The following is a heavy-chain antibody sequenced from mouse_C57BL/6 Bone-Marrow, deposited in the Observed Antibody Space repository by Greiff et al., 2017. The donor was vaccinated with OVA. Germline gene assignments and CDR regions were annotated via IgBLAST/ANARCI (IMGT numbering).Heavy chain of an antibody. Sequence: VQLQASGAELVKPGASVKMSCKASGYTFTTYPIEWMKQNHGKSLEWIGNFHPYNDDTKYNEKFKGKATLTVEKSSSTVYLELSRLTSDDSAVYYCARAGDYDWDWFAYWGQGTLVTVSA. CDR3: ARAGDYDWDWFAY. CDR2: FHPYNDDT. D-gene: IGHD2-4*01. V-gene: IGHV1-47*01. CDR1: GYTFTTYP. J-gene: IGHJ3*01.